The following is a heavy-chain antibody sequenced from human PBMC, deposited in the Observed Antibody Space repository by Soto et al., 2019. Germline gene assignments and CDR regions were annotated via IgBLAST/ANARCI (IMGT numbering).Heavy chain of an antibody. D-gene: IGHD3-10*01. J-gene: IGHJ5*01. CDR1: EFTFSNYA. CDR2: LSASGDET. Sequence: EVQLLGSGGGLVQPGGSLRLSCAASEFTFSNYAMSWVRQAPGKGLEWVSTLSASGDETDYADFVEGRFTISRDNSENNLYLQMNSLRAQDTALYYCTKFEARGFFTRYNWFDFWGQGTLVTVSS. CDR3: TKFEARGFFTRYNWFDF. V-gene: IGHV3-23*01.